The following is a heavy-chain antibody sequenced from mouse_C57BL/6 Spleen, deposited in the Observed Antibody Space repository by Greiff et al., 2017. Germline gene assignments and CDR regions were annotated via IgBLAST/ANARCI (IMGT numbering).Heavy chain of an antibody. D-gene: IGHD4-1*01. CDR2: ISYDGSN. CDR3: ARDGTETGFAY. V-gene: IGHV3-6*01. CDR1: GYSITSGYY. Sequence: EVQLQQSGPGLVKPSQSLTLSCSVTGYSITSGYYWYWIRPFPGNKLELMGIISYDGSNNYKQSLKNRISITCDTYKSQFFLKLNSVTTEDTATYYCARDGTETGFAYWGQGTLVTVSA. J-gene: IGHJ3*01.